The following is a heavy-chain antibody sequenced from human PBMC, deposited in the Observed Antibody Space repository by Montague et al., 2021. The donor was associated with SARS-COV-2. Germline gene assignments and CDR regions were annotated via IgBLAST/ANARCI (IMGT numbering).Heavy chain of an antibody. D-gene: IGHD3-10*01. V-gene: IGHV4-34*01. J-gene: IGHJ6*02. CDR3: ARVRYDGSGTSLGMDV. CDR2: INHSGST. CDR1: GGSFSGYY. Sequence: SETLSLTCAVYGGSFSGYYWSWIRQPPGKGLEWIGEINHSGSTNYNPSLKSRVTISVDTSKNQSSLKLSSVTAADTAVYYCARVRYDGSGTSLGMDVWGQGTTVTVSS.